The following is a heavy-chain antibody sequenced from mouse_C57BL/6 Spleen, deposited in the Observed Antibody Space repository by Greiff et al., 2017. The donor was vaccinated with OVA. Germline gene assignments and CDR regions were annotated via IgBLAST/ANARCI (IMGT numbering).Heavy chain of an antibody. Sequence: EVQLQESGPGLVKPSQSLSLTCSVTGYSITSGYYWNWIRQFPGNKLEWMGYISYDGSNNYNPSLKNRISITRDTSKNQFFLKLNSVTTEDTATYYGARDPAWDVAMNYWGQGPPVTVSS. CDR1: GYSITSGYY. CDR3: ARDPAWDVAMNY. J-gene: IGHJ4*01. D-gene: IGHD4-1*01. CDR2: ISYDGSN. V-gene: IGHV3-6*01.